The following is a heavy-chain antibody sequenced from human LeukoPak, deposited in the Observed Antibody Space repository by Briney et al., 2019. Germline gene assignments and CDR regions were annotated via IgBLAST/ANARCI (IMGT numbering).Heavy chain of an antibody. V-gene: IGHV3-21*01. CDR3: AKGGNIWNYRSYFDS. CDR2: ISSSSSYI. Sequence: GGSLRLSCAASGFTFSSYSMNWVRQAPGKGLEWVSSISSSSSYIYYADSVKGRFTISRDNAKNSLYLQMNSLRAEDTAVYYCAKGGNIWNYRSYFDSWGQGTLVTVSS. J-gene: IGHJ4*02. CDR1: GFTFSSYS. D-gene: IGHD1-7*01.